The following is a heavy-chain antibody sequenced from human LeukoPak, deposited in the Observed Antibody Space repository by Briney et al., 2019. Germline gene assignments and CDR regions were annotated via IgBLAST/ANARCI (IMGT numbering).Heavy chain of an antibody. CDR2: TYYGVST. CDR3: AAGTSSSKARVFDY. Sequence: PSQTLSLTCSVSGGSVRTGDYYWNWIRQPPGRGLEWIGYTYYGVSTDYNPSLKSRVDIPIDTSRKQFSLKLSSVTAADTAVYYCAAGTSSSKARVFDYWGQGILVTVSS. D-gene: IGHD6-6*01. V-gene: IGHV4-30-4*01. J-gene: IGHJ4*02. CDR1: GGSVRTGDYY.